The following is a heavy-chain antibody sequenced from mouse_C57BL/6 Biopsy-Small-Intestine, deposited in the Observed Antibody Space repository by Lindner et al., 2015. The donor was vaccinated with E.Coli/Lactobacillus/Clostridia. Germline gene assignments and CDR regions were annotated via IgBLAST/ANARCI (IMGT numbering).Heavy chain of an antibody. CDR3: ARAGASSMPQFYQFGMDV. J-gene: IGHJ1*01. V-gene: IGHV1-81*01. D-gene: IGHD2-10*02. Sequence: SVKVSCKASGYIFKSFGLSWVRQAPGQGLEWMGWVTPYKGITNYAQNFQGRVTMTTDTDTSTAYMELRSLRSDDTAVYFCARAGASSMPQFYQFGMDVWGQGTTVTVSS. CDR1: GYIFKSFG. CDR2: VTPYKGIT.